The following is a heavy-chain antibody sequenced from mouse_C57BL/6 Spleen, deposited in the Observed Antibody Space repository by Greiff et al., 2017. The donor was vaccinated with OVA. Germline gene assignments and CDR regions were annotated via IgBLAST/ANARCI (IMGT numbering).Heavy chain of an antibody. D-gene: IGHD2-4*01. J-gene: IGHJ3*01. CDR1: GYTFTSYG. V-gene: IGHV1-81*01. CDR2: IYPRSGNT. CDR3: ARGDYEYAWFAY. Sequence: VQLQQSGAELARPGASVKLSCKASGYTFTSYGISWVKQRTGQGLEWIGVIYPRSGNTYYNEKFKGKATLTGDKSSSTAYMELRSLTSEDSAVYFCARGDYEYAWFAYWGQGTLVTVSA.